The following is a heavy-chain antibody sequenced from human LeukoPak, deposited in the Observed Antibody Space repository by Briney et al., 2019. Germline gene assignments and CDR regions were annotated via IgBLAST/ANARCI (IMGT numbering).Heavy chain of an antibody. V-gene: IGHV3-30*04. CDR1: GFTFSTYP. J-gene: IGHJ4*02. CDR3: ARVHDTTGYYHYFDS. Sequence: PGGSLRLSCEASGFTFSTYPMHWARQAPDKGLEWVAMISYHGSNEYYADSVKGRFTISRDNSKNTLYLQMNNPRVEDTAIYYCARVHDTTGYYHYFDSWGQGTLVTVSS. D-gene: IGHD3-9*01. CDR2: ISYHGSNE.